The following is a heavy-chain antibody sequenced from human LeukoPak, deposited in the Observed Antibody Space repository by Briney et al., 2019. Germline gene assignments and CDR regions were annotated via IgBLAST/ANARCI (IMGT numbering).Heavy chain of an antibody. CDR1: GFTFSSYS. D-gene: IGHD3-9*01. CDR2: ISSSSSYI. V-gene: IGHV3-21*01. J-gene: IGHJ4*02. CDR3: ASDGGSYDILTGYDY. Sequence: PGGSLRLSCAASGFTFSSYSMNWVRQAPGKGLEWVSSISSSSSYIYYADSVKGRFTISRDNAKNSLYLQMNSLRAEDTAVYYCASDGGSYDILTGYDYWGQGTLVTVSS.